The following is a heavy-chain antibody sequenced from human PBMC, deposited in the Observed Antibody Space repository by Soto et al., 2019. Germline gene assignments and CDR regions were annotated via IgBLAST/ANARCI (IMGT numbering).Heavy chain of an antibody. CDR2: VYYTGIT. CDR3: ATRVASSTSWPTFDC. V-gene: IGHV4-59*08. CDR1: GDAVRGYY. D-gene: IGHD2-2*01. Sequence: SETLSLTCNVSGDAVRGYYWSWIRQPPGRGLEWIGYVYYTGITRYNPSLKSRVTIAMDTSKNHVSLMLTSVTAADTAVYYCATRVASSTSWPTFDCWGQGTLVTVSS. J-gene: IGHJ4*02.